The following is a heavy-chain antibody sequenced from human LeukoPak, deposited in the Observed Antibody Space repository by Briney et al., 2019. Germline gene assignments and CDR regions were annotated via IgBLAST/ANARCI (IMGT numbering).Heavy chain of an antibody. CDR3: AKDLSPYDFWSGRTFDY. D-gene: IGHD3-3*01. CDR2: IRHDGSNK. V-gene: IGHV3-30*02. Sequence: TGGSLRLSCAASGFTFSSYGMHWVRQAPGKGLEWVAFIRHDGSNKYYADSVKGRFTVSRDNSKNTLYLQMNSLRAEDTAVYYCAKDLSPYDFWSGRTFDYWGQGTLVTVSS. J-gene: IGHJ4*02. CDR1: GFTFSSYG.